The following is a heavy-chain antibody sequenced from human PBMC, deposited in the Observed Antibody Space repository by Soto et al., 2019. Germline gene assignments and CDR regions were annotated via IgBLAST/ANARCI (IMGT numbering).Heavy chain of an antibody. V-gene: IGHV1-18*04. CDR3: ARIGRQFFYDEFSGY. CDR1: GYTFTSYG. CDR2: INAYNGKT. J-gene: IGHJ4*02. Sequence: ASVKVSCRASGYTFTSYGIGWVRQAPGQGLEWMGWINAYNGKTNYAQKLQGRVSMTTDTSTSTAYMEQRSRRYDATAVYYCARIGRQFFYDEFSGYWGQGTRVTVSS. D-gene: IGHD3-22*01.